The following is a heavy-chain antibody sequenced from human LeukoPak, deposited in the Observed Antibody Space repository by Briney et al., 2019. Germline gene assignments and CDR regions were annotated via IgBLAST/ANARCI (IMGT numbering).Heavy chain of an antibody. CDR3: AKDREIVAAAGTIDY. D-gene: IGHD6-13*01. Sequence: GRSLRLSCVASGFTFSSYGMQWVRQAPGKGLEWVAVISYDGSNKYFADSVKGRFTISRDNSKSTLYLQMNSLRAEDTAVYYCAKDREIVAAAGTIDYWGQGTLVTVSS. J-gene: IGHJ4*02. CDR1: GFTFSSYG. V-gene: IGHV3-30*18. CDR2: ISYDGSNK.